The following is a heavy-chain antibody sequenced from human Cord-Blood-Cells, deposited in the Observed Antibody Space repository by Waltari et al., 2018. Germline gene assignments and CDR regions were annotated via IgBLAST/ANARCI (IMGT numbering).Heavy chain of an antibody. D-gene: IGHD3-10*01. Sequence: QVQLVQSGAEVKKPGASVKVSCKASGYTFTGYYMHWVRQAPGQGLEWMGWINPNSGGTNYAQKFQGWVTMTRDTSISTAYMELSRLRSDDTAVYYCARGPPVQGVIGGWFDPWGQGTLVTVSS. V-gene: IGHV1-2*04. CDR3: ARGPPVQGVIGGWFDP. CDR1: GYTFTGYY. CDR2: INPNSGGT. J-gene: IGHJ5*02.